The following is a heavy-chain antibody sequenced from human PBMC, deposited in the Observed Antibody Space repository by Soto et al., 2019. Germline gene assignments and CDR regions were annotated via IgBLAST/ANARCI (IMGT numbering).Heavy chain of an antibody. CDR3: ARDNRLIFGVVNYGMDV. V-gene: IGHV1-18*01. CDR1: VYTFTSYV. J-gene: IGHJ6*02. CDR2: ISAYNGNT. D-gene: IGHD3-3*01. Sequence: VLVKVSCKASVYTFTSYVISWVRQAPGQGLEWMGWISAYNGNTNYAQKLQGRVTMTTDTSTSTAYMELRSLRSDDTAVYYCARDNRLIFGVVNYGMDVWGQGTTVTGSS.